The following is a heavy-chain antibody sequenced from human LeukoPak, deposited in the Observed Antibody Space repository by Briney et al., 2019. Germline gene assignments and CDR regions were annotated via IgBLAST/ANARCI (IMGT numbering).Heavy chain of an antibody. CDR3: ARTIELDYYYYYMDV. D-gene: IGHD1-7*01. CDR2: INPSGGRT. J-gene: IGHJ6*03. V-gene: IGHV1-46*01. Sequence: ASVKVSCKASGYNFTSYYMHWVRQAPVQGLEWMGIINPSGGRTSYAQKFQGRVTMTRDMSTSTVYMELSSLRSEDAAVYYCARTIELDYYYYYMDVWGKGTTVTVSS. CDR1: GYNFTSYY.